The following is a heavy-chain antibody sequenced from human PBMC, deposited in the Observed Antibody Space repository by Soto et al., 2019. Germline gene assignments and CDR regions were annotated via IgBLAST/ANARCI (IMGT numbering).Heavy chain of an antibody. Sequence: EVQLVESGGGLVQPGGSLRLSCAASGFTFSSYSMNWVRQAPGKGLEWVSYISSSSSTIYYADSVKGRFTISRDNAKNSLYLQMNSLRDEDTAVYYCARVGQQLARGVTGPDPWCQGTLVTVSS. CDR2: ISSSSSTI. CDR3: ARVGQQLARGVTGPDP. V-gene: IGHV3-48*02. CDR1: GFTFSSYS. J-gene: IGHJ5*02. D-gene: IGHD6-13*01.